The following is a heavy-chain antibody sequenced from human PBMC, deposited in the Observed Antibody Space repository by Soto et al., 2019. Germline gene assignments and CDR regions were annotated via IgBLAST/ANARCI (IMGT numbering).Heavy chain of an antibody. CDR2: ISPGDSNT. CDR1: GYSFTSYW. J-gene: IGHJ4*02. Sequence: AESLKISCTGSGYSFTSYWIGWVRHMPGKVVGWRGIISPGDSNTKYSPSFQGNVASSAKKSIRTAYLQWSGMKASDTAIYYGARRLSTGWFFDYWGQGTLVTVSS. CDR3: ARRLSTGWFFDY. D-gene: IGHD6-19*01. V-gene: IGHV5-51*01.